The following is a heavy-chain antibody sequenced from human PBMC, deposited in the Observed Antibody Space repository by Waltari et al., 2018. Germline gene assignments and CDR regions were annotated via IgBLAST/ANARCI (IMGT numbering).Heavy chain of an antibody. CDR2: INHSGST. V-gene: IGHV4-34*01. CDR3: ARVGGSSWYYYYYMDV. Sequence: QVQLQQWGAGLLKPSETLSLTCAVHGGSFSGYYWSWIRQPPGKGLEWIGEINHSGSTNYNPSLKSRVTISVDTSKNQFSLKLSSVTAADTAVYYCARVGGSSWYYYYYMDVWGKGTTVTVSS. D-gene: IGHD6-13*01. CDR1: GGSFSGYY. J-gene: IGHJ6*03.